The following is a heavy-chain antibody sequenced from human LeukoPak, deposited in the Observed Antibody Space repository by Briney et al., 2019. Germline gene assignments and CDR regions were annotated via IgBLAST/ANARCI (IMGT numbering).Heavy chain of an antibody. V-gene: IGHV4-39*01. J-gene: IGHJ4*02. CDR3: ARINYYDSSELY. D-gene: IGHD3-22*01. CDR1: SGSISSSSYY. Sequence: SETLSLTCTVSSGSISSSSYYWGWIRQPPGKGLEWIGSIYYSGSTYYNPSLKSRVTISVDTSKNQFSLKLSSVTAADTAVYYCARINYYDSSELYWGQGTLVTVSS. CDR2: IYYSGST.